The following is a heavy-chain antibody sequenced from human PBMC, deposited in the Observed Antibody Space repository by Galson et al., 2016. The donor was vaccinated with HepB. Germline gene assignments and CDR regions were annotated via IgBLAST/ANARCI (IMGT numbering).Heavy chain of an antibody. CDR1: GFSFSSYA. Sequence: SLRLSCAASGFSFSSYAMSWVRQAPGKGLEWVAVISYDGSNKFYGDSVKGRFTISRDNSKNMLYLQMNDVRTEDTAVYFCARGRVSSFNTYWYFDLWGHGTLVTVSS. CDR2: ISYDGSNK. CDR3: ARGRVSSFNTYWYFDL. V-gene: IGHV3-30-3*01. D-gene: IGHD6-13*01. J-gene: IGHJ2*01.